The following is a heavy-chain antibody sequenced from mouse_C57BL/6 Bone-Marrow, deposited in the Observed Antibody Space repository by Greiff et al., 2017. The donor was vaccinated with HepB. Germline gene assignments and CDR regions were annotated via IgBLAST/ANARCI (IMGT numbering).Heavy chain of an antibody. CDR1: GFTFSNYW. CDR2: IRLKSDSYAT. V-gene: IGHV6-3*01. D-gene: IGHD1-1*01. Sequence: EVKVEESGGGLVQPGGSMKLSCVASGFTFSNYWMNWVRQSPEKGLEWVAQIRLKSDSYATHYAESVKGRFTISRDDSKSSVYLQMNNLRAEDTGIYYCTTTVVGFYYAMDYWGQGTSVTVSS. CDR3: TTTVVGFYYAMDY. J-gene: IGHJ4*01.